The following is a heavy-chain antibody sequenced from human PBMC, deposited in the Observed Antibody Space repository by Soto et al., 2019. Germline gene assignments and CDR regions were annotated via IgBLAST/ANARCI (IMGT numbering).Heavy chain of an antibody. CDR3: AKGYCSSTSCSFYYYYYMDV. CDR1: GFTFSSYS. V-gene: IGHV3-21*01. D-gene: IGHD2-2*01. J-gene: IGHJ6*03. CDR2: ISSSSSYI. Sequence: GGSLRLSCAASGFTFSSYSMNWVRQAPGKGLEWVSSISSSSSYIYYADSVKGRFTISRDNAKNSLYLQMNSLRAEDTAVYYCAKGYCSSTSCSFYYYYYMDVWGQGTTVPVSS.